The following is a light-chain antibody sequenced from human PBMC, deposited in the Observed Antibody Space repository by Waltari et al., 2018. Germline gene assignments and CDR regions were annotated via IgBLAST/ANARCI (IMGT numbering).Light chain of an antibody. CDR3: QQYDNLLS. V-gene: IGKV1-33*01. CDR2: DAS. CDR1: QDIRSY. J-gene: IGKJ4*01. Sequence: DIQMTQSPSSLSASVGDRVTITCQASQDIRSYLNWFQQKPGKAPKLLIFDASNLDTGFPSRFSGSGSGTDFTFTISSLQPEDIATYYCQQYDNLLSFGGGTKVEIK.